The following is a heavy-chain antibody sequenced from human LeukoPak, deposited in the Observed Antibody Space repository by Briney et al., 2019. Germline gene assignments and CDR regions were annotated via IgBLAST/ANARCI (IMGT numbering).Heavy chain of an antibody. Sequence: SGGSLRLSCAGSGFSFGTYSMNWVRQAPGKGLEWVSSISSCSIHVNYADSVKGRFTISRDNFNNTLYLQMNSLRAEDTALYYCARAPYTTGRSFYFDSWGQGTLVTVSS. D-gene: IGHD2-2*02. CDR3: ARAPYTTGRSFYFDS. J-gene: IGHJ4*02. CDR1: GFSFGTYS. CDR2: ISSCSIHV. V-gene: IGHV3-21*01.